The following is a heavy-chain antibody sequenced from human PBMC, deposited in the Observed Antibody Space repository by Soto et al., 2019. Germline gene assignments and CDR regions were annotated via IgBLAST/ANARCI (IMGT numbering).Heavy chain of an antibody. Sequence: SETPXLTFTVSGGSISPHYWSWIRQPPGKGLEWIGFIYYSGSTNYNPSLKSRATISVDMSQNQFSLKLSSVTAADTAVYYCASLRFLEWSFDYWGQGTLVTVSS. J-gene: IGHJ4*02. CDR1: GGSISPHY. CDR2: IYYSGST. CDR3: ASLRFLEWSFDY. V-gene: IGHV4-59*11. D-gene: IGHD3-3*01.